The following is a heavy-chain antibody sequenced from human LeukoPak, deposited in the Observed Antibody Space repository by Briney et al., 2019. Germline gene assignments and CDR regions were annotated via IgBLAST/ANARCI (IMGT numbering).Heavy chain of an antibody. CDR2: ISWNSGSI. V-gene: IGHV3-9*01. Sequence: GGSLRLSCAASGFTFDDYAMHWVRQAPGKGLEWVSGISWNSGSIGYADSVKGRFTISRDNAKNSLYLQMNSLRAEDTAVYYCAKEVRAYYDFWSGSPDYWGQGTLVTVSS. CDR3: AKEVRAYYDFWSGSPDY. D-gene: IGHD3-3*01. J-gene: IGHJ4*02. CDR1: GFTFDDYA.